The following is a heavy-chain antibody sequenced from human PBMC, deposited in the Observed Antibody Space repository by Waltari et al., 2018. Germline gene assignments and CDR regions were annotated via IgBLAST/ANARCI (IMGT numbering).Heavy chain of an antibody. V-gene: IGHV4-39*01. D-gene: IGHD2-15*01. Sequence: QLQLQESGPGLVKASETLSLTCTVSGDSISSSSYYLGWVRQPPGKGLEWSGNMYESGSTYSNPSIKSRVTISGDTSKSQLSLRLSAVTAAETYRYYGVRHARTTSGGKHFDHWGQGMLVTVSP. CDR1: GDSISSSSYY. CDR3: VRHARTTSGGKHFDH. CDR2: MYESGST. J-gene: IGHJ4*02.